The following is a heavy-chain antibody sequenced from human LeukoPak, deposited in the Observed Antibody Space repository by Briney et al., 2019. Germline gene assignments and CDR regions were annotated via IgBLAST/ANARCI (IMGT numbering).Heavy chain of an antibody. J-gene: IGHJ4*02. D-gene: IGHD5-24*01. CDR2: TYYAPNWYN. Sequence: SQTLSLTCAISGDSVSTYNAGWNWIRQSPSRGLEWLGRTYYAPNWYNDYAVSVKSRMTINADTSKNQFSLQLNSVTPEDTAVYYCSRGWLQQGFDYWGQGTLVTVSS. CDR3: SRGWLQQGFDY. V-gene: IGHV6-1*01. CDR1: GDSVSTYNAG.